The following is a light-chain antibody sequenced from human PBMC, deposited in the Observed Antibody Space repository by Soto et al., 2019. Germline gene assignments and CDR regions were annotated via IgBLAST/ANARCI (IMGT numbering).Light chain of an antibody. CDR2: GAS. Sequence: DIVMTQSPDSLAVSLGERATINCKSSRSVFSSSNNRDYLGWFQQKPGQPPKALIYGASTREPGVPDRITGSVSGTDFTLTISSLQAEDVAVYYCKQYYGAPINFGQGTRLEIK. V-gene: IGKV4-1*01. CDR3: KQYYGAPIN. CDR1: RSVFSSSNNRDY. J-gene: IGKJ5*01.